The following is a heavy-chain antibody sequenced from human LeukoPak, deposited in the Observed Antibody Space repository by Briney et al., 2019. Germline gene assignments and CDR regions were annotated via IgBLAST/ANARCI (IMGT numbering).Heavy chain of an antibody. J-gene: IGHJ5*02. CDR1: GFTFSSYS. Sequence: PGGSLRLSCAASGFTFSSYSMNWVRQAPGKGLEWVSSISSSSSYIYYADSVKGRFTISRDNAKNSLYLQMNSLRAEETAVYYCARVIFEGFHSLDPRGQGTLVTVSS. D-gene: IGHD3/OR15-3a*01. CDR3: ARVIFEGFHSLDP. V-gene: IGHV3-21*01. CDR2: ISSSSSYI.